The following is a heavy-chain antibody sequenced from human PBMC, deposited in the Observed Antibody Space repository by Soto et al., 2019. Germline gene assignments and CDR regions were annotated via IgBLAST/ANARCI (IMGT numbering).Heavy chain of an antibody. CDR2: ISSSSRTI. CDR3: ARTSMEWALYFDN. V-gene: IGHV3-48*01. Sequence: EVQLVESGGGLIQPGGSLRLSCEASGFSFSDSGMNWVRRAPGKGLEWIPYISSSSRTIYYAASVEGRFTVSRDNVKSSVHLQMNSLRGEDTGVYYCARTSMEWALYFDNWGRGTLVTVSS. D-gene: IGHD3-3*01. CDR1: GFSFSDSG. J-gene: IGHJ4*02.